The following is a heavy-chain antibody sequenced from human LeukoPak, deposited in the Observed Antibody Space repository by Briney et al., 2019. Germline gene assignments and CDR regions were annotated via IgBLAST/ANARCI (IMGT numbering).Heavy chain of an antibody. V-gene: IGHV3-30-3*01. CDR1: GFTFSSYA. J-gene: IGHJ6*03. CDR2: ISYDGSNK. D-gene: IGHD6-6*01. Sequence: GGSLRLSCAASGFTFSSYAMHWVRQAPGKGLEWVAVISYDGSNKYYADSVKGRFTISRDNSKNTLYLQMNSLRAEDTAVYYCARLPHEGIAARPGDYYYMDVWGKGTTVTVSS. CDR3: ARLPHEGIAARPGDYYYMDV.